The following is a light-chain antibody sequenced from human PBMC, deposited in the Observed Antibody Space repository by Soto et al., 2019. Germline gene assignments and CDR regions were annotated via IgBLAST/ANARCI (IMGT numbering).Light chain of an antibody. CDR1: SSDVGGYNY. V-gene: IGLV2-14*01. CDR2: EVS. CDR3: SSYTSTNTLAV. Sequence: QSALTQPASVSGSPGQSITISCTGTSSDVGGYNYVSCYQQHAGFATQHIIYEVSNRPSGVSNRFSGSKSGDPASLTIXRLQAEDEADYYCSSYTSTNTLAVFGTGTKVTVL. J-gene: IGLJ1*01.